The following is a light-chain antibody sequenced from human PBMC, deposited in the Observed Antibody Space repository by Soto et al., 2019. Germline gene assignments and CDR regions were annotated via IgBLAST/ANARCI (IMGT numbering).Light chain of an antibody. V-gene: IGKV3-11*01. CDR3: QLRSNWGVT. Sequence: EIVLTQSPATLSLSPGERATLSCRASQSLNNYLAWYQQRPGQAPRLLVYDASNGATGIPARFSGSGSGTDFTLTISSLEPEDFAVYYCQLRSNWGVTFGGGTKVEMK. J-gene: IGKJ4*01. CDR2: DAS. CDR1: QSLNNY.